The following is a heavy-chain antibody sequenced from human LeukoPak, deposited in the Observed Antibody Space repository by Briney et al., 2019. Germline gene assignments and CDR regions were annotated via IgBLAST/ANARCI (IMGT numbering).Heavy chain of an antibody. Sequence: PSETLSLTCAVYGGSFSGYYWSWIRQPPGKGLEWIGEINHSGSTNYNPSLKSRVTISVDTSKNQFSLKLSSVTAADTAVYYCARREKCSGGSCYSDDYWGQGTLVTVSS. D-gene: IGHD2-15*01. J-gene: IGHJ4*02. V-gene: IGHV4-34*01. CDR2: INHSGST. CDR1: GGSFSGYY. CDR3: ARREKCSGGSCYSDDY.